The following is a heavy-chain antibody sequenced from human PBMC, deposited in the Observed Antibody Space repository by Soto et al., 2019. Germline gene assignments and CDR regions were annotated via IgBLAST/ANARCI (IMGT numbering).Heavy chain of an antibody. V-gene: IGHV1-58*01. CDR1: GFTFTSSA. Sequence: ASVKVSCKASGFTFTSSAVQWVRQARGQRLEWIGWIVVGSGNTNYAQKFQERVTITRDMSTSTAYMELSSLRSEDTAVYYCAADRYYYDSSGYSDAFDIWGQGTMVT. J-gene: IGHJ3*02. CDR3: AADRYYYDSSGYSDAFDI. D-gene: IGHD3-22*01. CDR2: IVVGSGNT.